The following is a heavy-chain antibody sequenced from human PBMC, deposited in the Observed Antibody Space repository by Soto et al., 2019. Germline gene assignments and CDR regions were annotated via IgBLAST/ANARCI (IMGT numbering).Heavy chain of an antibody. CDR3: ARDPPATRHGMDV. CDR1: VFTVSSNY. Sequence: GGSLRLSCSASVFTVSSNYMSWVRQAPGKGLEWVSVIYSGGSTYYADSVRGRFTISRDNSKNTLYLQMKSLRAEDTAVYYCARDPPATRHGMDVWGQGNTVTVSS. V-gene: IGHV3-53*01. J-gene: IGHJ6*02. CDR2: IYSGGST.